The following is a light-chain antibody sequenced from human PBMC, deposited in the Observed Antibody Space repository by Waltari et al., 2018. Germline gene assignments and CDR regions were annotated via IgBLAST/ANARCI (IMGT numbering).Light chain of an antibody. CDR1: QSIHNY. Sequence: DIVLTQSPATLSLSPGERATLSCRASQSIHNYLAWYQQKPGQAPRLLIYDTSNRATGISARFSGSGFGTDFTLTISSLEPEDCAVYYCQQRRNWPLTFGGGTKVEIK. CDR3: QQRRNWPLT. J-gene: IGKJ4*01. CDR2: DTS. V-gene: IGKV3-11*01.